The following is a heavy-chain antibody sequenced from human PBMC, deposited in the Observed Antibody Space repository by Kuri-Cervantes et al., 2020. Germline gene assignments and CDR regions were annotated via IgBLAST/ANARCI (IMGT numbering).Heavy chain of an antibody. CDR3: AALRDAYYYYGMDV. CDR1: GFTFSSYS. J-gene: IGHJ6*02. V-gene: IGHV3-21*01. CDR2: ISSSSSYI. Sequence: GGSLRLSCAASGFTFSSYSMNWVRQAPGTGLEWVSSISSSSSYIYYADSVKGRFTISRDNAKNSLYLQMNSLRAEDTAVYYCAALRDAYYYYGMDVWGQGTTVTVSS. D-gene: IGHD4-17*01.